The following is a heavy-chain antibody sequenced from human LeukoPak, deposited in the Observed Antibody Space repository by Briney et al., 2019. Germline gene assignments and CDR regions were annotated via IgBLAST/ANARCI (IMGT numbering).Heavy chain of an antibody. CDR1: GFTFSSYS. V-gene: IGHV3-21*01. J-gene: IGHJ4*02. CDR3: ARNLIAAALI. D-gene: IGHD6-13*01. CDR2: ISSSSSYI. Sequence: PGGSLRLSCAASGFTFSSYSMNWVRQAPGKGLEWVSSISSSSSYIYYADSVKGRFTISRDNDKNSLYLQMNSLRAEDTTVYYCARNLIAAALIWGQGTLVTVSS.